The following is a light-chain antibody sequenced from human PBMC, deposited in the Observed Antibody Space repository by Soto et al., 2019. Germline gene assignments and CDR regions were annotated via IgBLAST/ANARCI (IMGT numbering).Light chain of an antibody. CDR2: GAS. CDR3: QQYGSLSWT. V-gene: IGKV3-20*01. J-gene: IGKJ1*01. CDR1: QRVGSDY. Sequence: IVLTQSPATLPLPPGGRATLSCRASQRVGSDYLAWYQQKPGQAPRILIFGASGRATGIPARFSGSGSGTDFTLTISRLEPEDFAVYYCQQYGSLSWTFGQGTKVDIK.